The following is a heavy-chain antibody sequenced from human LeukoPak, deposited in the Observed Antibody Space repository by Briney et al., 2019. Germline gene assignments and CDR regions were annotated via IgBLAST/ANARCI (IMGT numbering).Heavy chain of an antibody. Sequence: ASVKVSCKASGYTFTSYDINWVRQATGQGLEWMGWMNPNSGNTGYAQKFQGRVTTTRNTSISTAYMELSSLRSEDTAVYYCARYAYYDSSGYVDYWGQGTLVTVSS. V-gene: IGHV1-8*03. J-gene: IGHJ4*02. CDR1: GYTFTSYD. CDR3: ARYAYYDSSGYVDY. D-gene: IGHD3-22*01. CDR2: MNPNSGNT.